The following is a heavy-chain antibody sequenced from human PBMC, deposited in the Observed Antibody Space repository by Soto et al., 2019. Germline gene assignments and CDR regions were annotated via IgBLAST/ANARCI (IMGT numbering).Heavy chain of an antibody. D-gene: IGHD1-26*01. CDR1: GFTFSSYA. V-gene: IGHV3-23*01. CDR3: AQGSLGGTQTPLDY. CDR2: ISGSGGST. Sequence: GGSLRLSCAASGFTFSSYAMSWVRQAPGKGLEWVSAISGSGGSTYYADSVRGRFTISRDNSKNTLYLQMNSLRAEDTAVYYCAQGSLGGTQTPLDYWGQGTLVTVSS. J-gene: IGHJ4*02.